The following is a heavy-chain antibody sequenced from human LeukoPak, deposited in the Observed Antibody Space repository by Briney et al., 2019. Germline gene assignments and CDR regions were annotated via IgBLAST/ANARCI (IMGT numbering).Heavy chain of an antibody. Sequence: GGSLRLSCAASGFTVSSNYMSWVRQAPGKGLEWVSVIYSGGSTYYADSVKGRFTISRDNSKNTLYLQTNSLRAEDTAVYYCARDVTHRNYYGSGSSNWGQGTLVTVSS. CDR2: IYSGGST. J-gene: IGHJ4*02. D-gene: IGHD3-10*01. CDR3: ARDVTHRNYYGSGSSN. V-gene: IGHV3-53*01. CDR1: GFTVSSNY.